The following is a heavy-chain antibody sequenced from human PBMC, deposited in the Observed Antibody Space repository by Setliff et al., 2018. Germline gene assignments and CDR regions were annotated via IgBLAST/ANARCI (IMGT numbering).Heavy chain of an antibody. V-gene: IGHV4-30-2*01. D-gene: IGHD1-1*01. Sequence: SETLSLTCAVSGGSISSGGYSWSWIRQPPGKGLEWIGYIYHTGSTYYNPSLKSRVTISVDRSKNQFSLKLSSVTAADTAVYYCARVRNTQNGFFDYWSQGTLVTVSS. CDR3: ARVRNTQNGFFDY. J-gene: IGHJ4*02. CDR1: GGSISSGGYS. CDR2: IYHTGST.